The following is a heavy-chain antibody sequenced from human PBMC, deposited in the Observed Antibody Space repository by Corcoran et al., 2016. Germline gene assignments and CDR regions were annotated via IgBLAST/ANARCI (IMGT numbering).Heavy chain of an antibody. CDR2: INHSGST. CDR3: ARGPRERGNDYWYFDL. V-gene: IGHV4-34*01. J-gene: IGHJ2*01. Sequence: QVQLQQWGAGLLKPSETLSLTCAVYGGSFSGYYWSWIRQPPGKGLAWIGEINHSGSTNYNPSLKSRVTISVDTSKNQFSLKLSSVTAADTAVYYCARGPRERGNDYWYFDLWGRGTLVTVSS. CDR1: GGSFSGYY. D-gene: IGHD1-26*01.